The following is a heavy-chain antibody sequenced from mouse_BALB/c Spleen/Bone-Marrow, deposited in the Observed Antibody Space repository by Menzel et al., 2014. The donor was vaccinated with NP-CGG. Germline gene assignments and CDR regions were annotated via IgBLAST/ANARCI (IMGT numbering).Heavy chain of an antibody. J-gene: IGHJ2*01. V-gene: IGHV5-17*02. D-gene: IGHD1-1*01. CDR1: GFTFSSFG. CDR2: ISNGSSTI. Sequence: EVQGVESGGGLVQPGGSRKLSCAASGFTFSSFGMHWVRPAPEQGLEWVAYISNGSSTIYYADTVKGRFTISRDNPKNTLFLQMTSLRAEDTAMYYCARSGSSSGYFGYWGQGTTLAVSS. CDR3: ARSGSSSGYFGY.